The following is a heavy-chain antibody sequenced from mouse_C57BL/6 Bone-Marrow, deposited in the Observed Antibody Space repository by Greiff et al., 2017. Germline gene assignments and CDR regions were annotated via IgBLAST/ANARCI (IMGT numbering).Heavy chain of an antibody. Sequence: VQLQESGAELARPGASVKMSCKASGYTFTSYTMHWVKQRPGQGLEWIGYINPRSGYTKYNQKFKDKATLTADKSSSTAYMQLSSLTSEDSAVYYCARLYYSGSSPLYFDYWGQGTTLTVSS. CDR1: GYTFTSYT. J-gene: IGHJ2*01. CDR3: ARLYYSGSSPLYFDY. V-gene: IGHV1-4*01. D-gene: IGHD1-1*01. CDR2: INPRSGYT.